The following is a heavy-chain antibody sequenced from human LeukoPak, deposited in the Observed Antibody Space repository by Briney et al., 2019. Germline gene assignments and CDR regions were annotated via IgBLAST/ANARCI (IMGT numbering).Heavy chain of an antibody. CDR3: AKEEVSEQQLVRAFDI. CDR1: GFTFDDYA. J-gene: IGHJ3*02. Sequence: PGGSLGLSCAASGFTFDDYAMHWVRQAPGKGLEWVSGISWNSGSIGYADSVKGRFTISRDNAKNSLYLQMNSLRAEDTALYYCAKEEVSEQQLVRAFDIWGQGTMVTVSS. V-gene: IGHV3-9*01. D-gene: IGHD6-13*01. CDR2: ISWNSGSI.